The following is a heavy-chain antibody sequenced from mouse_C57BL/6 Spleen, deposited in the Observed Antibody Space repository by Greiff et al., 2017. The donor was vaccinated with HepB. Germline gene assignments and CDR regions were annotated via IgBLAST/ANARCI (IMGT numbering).Heavy chain of an antibody. Sequence: QVQLQQPGAELVMPGASVKLSCTASGYTFPSSWMHWVKQRPGQGLEWIGEIDPSDSYTNYNQKFKGKSTLTVDKSSSPAYMQLSSLTSEDSAVYYCARFTAYFDYWGQGTTLTVSS. J-gene: IGHJ2*01. D-gene: IGHD1-1*01. CDR3: ARFTAYFDY. CDR1: GYTFPSSW. CDR2: IDPSDSYT. V-gene: IGHV1-69*01.